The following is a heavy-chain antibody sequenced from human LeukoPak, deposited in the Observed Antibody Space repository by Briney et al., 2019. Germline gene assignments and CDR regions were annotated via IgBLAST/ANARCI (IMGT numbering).Heavy chain of an antibody. V-gene: IGHV3-30*18. CDR1: GFTFLKYG. D-gene: IGHD3/OR15-3a*01. CDR3: AKESDFFFYMDV. J-gene: IGHJ6*03. CDR2: ISYDGSNE. Sequence: GGSLRLSCAASGFTFLKYGMHWVRQAPGKGLEGVALISYDGSNEYYADSVKGRFTISRDNFKNTLFLQMNSLRAEDTAVYYCAKESDFFFYMDVWGRGTMVTVSS.